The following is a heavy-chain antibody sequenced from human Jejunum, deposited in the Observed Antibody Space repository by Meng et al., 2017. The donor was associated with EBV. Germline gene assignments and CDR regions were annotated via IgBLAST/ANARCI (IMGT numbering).Heavy chain of an antibody. D-gene: IGHD3-10*01. CDR2: ISGSGGST. CDR1: GFTFSSYA. Sequence: EVQLLEXXXGXVXXGGXLRLSCAASGFTFSSYAMSWVRQAPGKGLEWVSAISGSGGSTYYADSVKGRFTVSRDNSKNTLFLQMNSLRAEDTAVYYCAKGRSTVVRGVGTHWGQGTLVTVSS. J-gene: IGHJ4*02. CDR3: AKGRSTVVRGVGTH. V-gene: IGHV3-23*01.